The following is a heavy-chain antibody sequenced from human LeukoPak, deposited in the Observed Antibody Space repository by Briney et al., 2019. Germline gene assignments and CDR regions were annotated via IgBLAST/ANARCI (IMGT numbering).Heavy chain of an antibody. Sequence: GGSLRLSCAASGFTFSSYAMSWVRQAPGKGLEWVSAISGSGGSTYYADPVKGRFTISRDNFKNTLYLQMSSLRTEDTAVYYCATDFAEAFDYWGQGTLVTVSS. CDR1: GFTFSSYA. V-gene: IGHV3-23*01. J-gene: IGHJ4*02. CDR3: ATDFAEAFDY. CDR2: ISGSGGST.